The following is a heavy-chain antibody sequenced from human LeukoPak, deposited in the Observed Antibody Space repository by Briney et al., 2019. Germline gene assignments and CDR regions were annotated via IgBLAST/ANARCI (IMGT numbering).Heavy chain of an antibody. D-gene: IGHD6-19*01. CDR1: GFTFSGYW. J-gene: IGHJ5*02. CDR2: INTDGSST. Sequence: PGESLRLSCAASGFTFSGYWMHWVRQAPGKGLVWVSRINTDGSSTSYADSVKGRFTISRDNAKNTLYLQMSSLRAEDTAVYYCARAAGYSSDWYWFDPWGQGTLVTVSS. V-gene: IGHV3-74*01. CDR3: ARAAGYSSDWYWFDP.